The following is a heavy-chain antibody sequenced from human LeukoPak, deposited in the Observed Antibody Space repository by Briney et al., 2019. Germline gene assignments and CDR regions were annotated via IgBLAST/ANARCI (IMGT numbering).Heavy chain of an antibody. Sequence: GASVKVSCKASGGTFSSYAISWVRQAPGQGLEWMGGIIPIFGTANYAQKFQGRVTTTADESTSTAYMELSSLRSEDTAVYYCAREGYDSSGLFDYWGQGTLVTVSS. V-gene: IGHV1-69*13. CDR1: GGTFSSYA. J-gene: IGHJ4*02. CDR2: IIPIFGTA. CDR3: AREGYDSSGLFDY. D-gene: IGHD3-22*01.